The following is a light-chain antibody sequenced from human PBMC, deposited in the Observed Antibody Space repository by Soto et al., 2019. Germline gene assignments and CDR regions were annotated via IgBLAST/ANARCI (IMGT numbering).Light chain of an antibody. J-gene: IGLJ2*01. V-gene: IGLV1-40*01. CDR3: QSYDSSLSVVV. CDR1: SSNIGAGYD. Sequence: QTVVTQPPSVSGAPGQRVTISYTGSSSNIGAGYDVHWYQQLPGTAPKLLIYGNSNRPSGVPDRFSGSKSGTSASLAITGLQAEDEADYYCQSYDSSLSVVVFGGGTKLTVL. CDR2: GNS.